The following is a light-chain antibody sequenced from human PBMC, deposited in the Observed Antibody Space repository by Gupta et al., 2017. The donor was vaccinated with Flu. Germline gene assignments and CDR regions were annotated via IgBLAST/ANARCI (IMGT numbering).Light chain of an antibody. CDR2: EVR. CDR3: CSYIGGSSWV. Sequence: QSALTQPAAVSGSPGQSITISCSGSSSDVGGYNLVSWYQHHPARAPKLMIYEVRNRPSGVSSRFSGSKAGNTASLTISGRQAEDEADYYCCSYIGGSSWVFGGGTKLTVL. CDR1: SSDVGGYNL. V-gene: IGLV2-23*02. J-gene: IGLJ3*02.